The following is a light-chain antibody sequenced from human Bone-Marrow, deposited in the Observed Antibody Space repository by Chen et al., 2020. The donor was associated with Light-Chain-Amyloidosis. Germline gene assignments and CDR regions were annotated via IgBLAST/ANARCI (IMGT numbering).Light chain of an antibody. Sequence: DIRMTQSPSTLSASVGDRVTITCRASQDIGDWLAWFQQKPGRAPNLLIYRASNLESGVPSRFTGSGSGTDFTLTIISLQPDDFATYFCQQYKSYTFTFGPGTKL. CDR2: RAS. CDR1: QDIGDW. CDR3: QQYKSYTFT. V-gene: IGKV1-5*03. J-gene: IGKJ2*01.